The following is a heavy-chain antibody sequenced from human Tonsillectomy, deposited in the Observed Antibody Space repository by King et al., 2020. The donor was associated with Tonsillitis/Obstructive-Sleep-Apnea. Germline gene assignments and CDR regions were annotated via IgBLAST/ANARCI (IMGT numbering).Heavy chain of an antibody. CDR2: IGTAGDP. V-gene: IGHV3-13*05. D-gene: IGHD3-22*01. J-gene: IGHJ6*02. CDR3: ARALESSVYYYYGLDA. CDR1: GFTLSTYD. Sequence: VQLVESGGGLVQPGGSLRLSCAASGFTLSTYDMHWVRQAPGKGLEWVSGIGTAGDPSYPGSVKGRFTISRENAKNSLYLQMNSLRAGDTAVYYCARALESSVYYYYGLDAWGQGTTLTVSS.